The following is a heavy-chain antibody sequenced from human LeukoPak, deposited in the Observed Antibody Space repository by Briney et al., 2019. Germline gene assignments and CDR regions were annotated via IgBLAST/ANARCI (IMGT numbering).Heavy chain of an antibody. CDR1: GYTFINYA. CDR2: ISAYNGNT. CDR3: ARGLIVGATSWFDP. V-gene: IGHV1-18*01. D-gene: IGHD1-26*01. J-gene: IGHJ5*02. Sequence: ASVKVSCKASGYTFINYAINWVRQAPGQGLEWMGWISAYNGNTNYAQKVQGRVTMTTDTSTSTAYMELRSLRSDDTAVYYCARGLIVGATSWFDPWGQGTLVTVSS.